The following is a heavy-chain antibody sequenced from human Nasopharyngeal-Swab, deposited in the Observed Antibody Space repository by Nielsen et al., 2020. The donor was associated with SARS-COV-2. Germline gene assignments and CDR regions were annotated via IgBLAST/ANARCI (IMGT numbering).Heavy chain of an antibody. CDR2: IYYTGGS. V-gene: IGHV4-31*03. D-gene: IGHD5-18*01. J-gene: IGHJ5*02. CDR3: ARVGDTGMITFDH. Sequence: SETLSLTCTVAGDSISSGGHYWSWIRQHPGKGLEWIGYIYYTGGSYSNPSLTGRLTMSVDTSQNLFSLRLISVTAADTAVYYCARVGDTGMITFDHWGQGGLVTVSS. CDR1: GDSISSGGHY.